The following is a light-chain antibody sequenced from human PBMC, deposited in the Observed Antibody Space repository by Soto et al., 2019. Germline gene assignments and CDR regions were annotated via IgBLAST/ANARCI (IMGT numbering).Light chain of an antibody. CDR2: RVT. Sequence: QSALTQPASVSGSPGQSITISCTATSSDVGDFHYVSWYQQYPGKAPKLIISRVTNRPSGVSYRFSGSKSGRTASLTNSGLQAEDEADYYCSSYSSSNTLVFGGGTKLTVL. J-gene: IGLJ3*02. V-gene: IGLV2-14*03. CDR3: SSYSSSNTLV. CDR1: SSDVGDFHY.